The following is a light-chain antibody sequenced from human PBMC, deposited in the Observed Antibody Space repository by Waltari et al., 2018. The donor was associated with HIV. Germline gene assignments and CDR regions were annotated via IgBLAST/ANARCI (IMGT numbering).Light chain of an antibody. Sequence: SYGLTQPPSVSVSPGQTATITCSGDALPKQYAYWYQQKPGQAPVMVIYKDSERPSGSTERCSGSSSETTVTLTISGVQAADEADYYCQSSDISGNYWVFGGGTKLTVL. CDR1: ALPKQY. CDR3: QSSDISGNYWV. J-gene: IGLJ3*02. CDR2: KDS. V-gene: IGLV3-25*03.